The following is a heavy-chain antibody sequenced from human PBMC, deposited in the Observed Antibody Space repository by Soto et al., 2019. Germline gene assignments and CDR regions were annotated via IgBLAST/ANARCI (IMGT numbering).Heavy chain of an antibody. D-gene: IGHD3-22*01. CDR3: SRPSYYYDSSGFEPGAFDI. J-gene: IGHJ3*02. CDR1: GFTFGNNA. CDR2: IRSKNYGRTT. Sequence: PGGSLRLSCTGSGFTFGNNAMTWFRQAPGKGLEWVGFIRSKNYGRTTEYAASVQGRFTISRDDSKGIAYLEMNSLTTDDTAVYYCSRPSYYYDSSGFEPGAFDILGQGTMVTVSS. V-gene: IGHV3-49*03.